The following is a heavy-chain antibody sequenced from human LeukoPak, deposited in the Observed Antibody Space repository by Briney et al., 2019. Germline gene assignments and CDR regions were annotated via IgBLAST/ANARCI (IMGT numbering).Heavy chain of an antibody. D-gene: IGHD3-10*02. V-gene: IGHV4-31*03. CDR1: GGSISSGGYY. CDR3: ARALRVFGRVLPDWFDP. J-gene: IGHJ5*02. CDR2: IYYSGST. Sequence: SETLSLTCTVSGGSISSGGYYWSWIRQHPGKGLEWLGYIYYSGSTYYNPSLKSRVTISVDTSKNQFSLKLSSVTAADTAVYYCARALRVFGRVLPDWFDPWGQGTLVTVSS.